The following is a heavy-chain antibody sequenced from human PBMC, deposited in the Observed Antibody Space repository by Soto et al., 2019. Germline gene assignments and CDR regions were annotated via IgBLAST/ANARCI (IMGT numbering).Heavy chain of an antibody. D-gene: IGHD3-3*01. CDR1: GFTVSSNY. Sequence: GGSLRLSCAASGFTVSSNYMSWVRQSPGKGLEWVSVIYSGGSTYYADSVKGRFTISRDNSKNTLYLQMNSLRAEDTAVYYCARGRYDFWSGYYHYGMDVWGKGTTVTVSS. V-gene: IGHV3-53*01. CDR3: ARGRYDFWSGYYHYGMDV. J-gene: IGHJ6*04. CDR2: IYSGGST.